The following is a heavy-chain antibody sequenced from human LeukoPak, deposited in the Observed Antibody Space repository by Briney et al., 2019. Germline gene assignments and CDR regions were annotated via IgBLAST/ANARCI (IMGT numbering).Heavy chain of an antibody. Sequence: PSETLSLTCTVSGGSISSYYWSWIRQPAGKGLEWIGRIYTSGSTNYNPSLKSRVTMSVDTSKNQFSLKLSSVTAADTAVYYCARDANPFRVVTDYIYFDYWGQGTLVTVSS. CDR3: ARDANPFRVVTDYIYFDY. CDR1: GGSISSYY. V-gene: IGHV4-4*07. CDR2: IYTSGST. D-gene: IGHD3-22*01. J-gene: IGHJ4*02.